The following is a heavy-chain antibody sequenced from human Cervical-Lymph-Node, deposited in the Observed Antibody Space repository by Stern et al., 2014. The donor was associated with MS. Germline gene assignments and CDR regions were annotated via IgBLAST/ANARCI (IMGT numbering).Heavy chain of an antibody. D-gene: IGHD1-1*01. CDR3: ARDTSSPERSDW. V-gene: IGHV3-53*01. J-gene: IGHJ4*02. Sequence: EVQLLESGGGVIQPGGSLRLSCTASGFTVSRDYMTWVRQAPGKGLEWVSLITNVGSTFDTDSVKGRFTISRDDSKNTVYLHMTSLRAEDTAMYYCARDTSSPERSDWWGQGTLVTVSS. CDR2: ITNVGST. CDR1: GFTVSRDY.